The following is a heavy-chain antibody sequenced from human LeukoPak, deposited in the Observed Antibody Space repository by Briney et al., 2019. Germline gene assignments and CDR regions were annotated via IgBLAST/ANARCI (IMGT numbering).Heavy chain of an antibody. CDR1: GFTFSSYG. Sequence: GGSLRLSCAASGFTFSSYGMHWVRQAPGKGLEWVAVISYDGSNKYYADSVKGRFTISRDNSKNTLYLQMNSLRAEDTAVYYCAKSTYGYSSSWAQNWFDPWGQGTLVTVSS. V-gene: IGHV3-30*18. CDR2: ISYDGSNK. J-gene: IGHJ5*02. CDR3: AKSTYGYSSSWAQNWFDP. D-gene: IGHD6-13*01.